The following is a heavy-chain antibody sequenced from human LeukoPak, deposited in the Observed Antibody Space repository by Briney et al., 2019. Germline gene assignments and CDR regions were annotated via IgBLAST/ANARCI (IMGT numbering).Heavy chain of an antibody. Sequence: GGSLRLSCAASGFTFNNYAMSWVRQAPGKGLEWVSTVSGSGAIAYYADSVKGRFTISRDNSKNTLYLQMNSLRAEDTAVYYCASAPWIAVAGMPDYWGQGTLVTVSS. CDR1: GFTFNNYA. CDR2: VSGSGAIA. D-gene: IGHD6-19*01. J-gene: IGHJ4*02. V-gene: IGHV3-23*01. CDR3: ASAPWIAVAGMPDY.